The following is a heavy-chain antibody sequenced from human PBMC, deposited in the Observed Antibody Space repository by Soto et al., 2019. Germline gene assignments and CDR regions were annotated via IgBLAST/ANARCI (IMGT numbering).Heavy chain of an antibody. CDR2: IYYSGST. Sequence: SETLSLTCTVSGGSISSYYWSWIRQPPGKGLEWIGYIYYSGSTNYNPSLKSRVTISVDTSKNQFSLKLSSVTAADTAVYYCARVGYYGDYRWFDPWGQGTLVTVSS. J-gene: IGHJ5*02. CDR3: ARVGYYGDYRWFDP. V-gene: IGHV4-59*01. CDR1: GGSISSYY. D-gene: IGHD4-17*01.